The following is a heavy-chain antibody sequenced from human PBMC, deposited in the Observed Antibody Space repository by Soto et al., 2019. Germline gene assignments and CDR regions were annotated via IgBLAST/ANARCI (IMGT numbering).Heavy chain of an antibody. CDR1: GFTFSTYT. J-gene: IGHJ5*02. Sequence: PGRSLRLSCAASGFTFSTYTMHWVRQAPGKGLEWVALISYDGSSGYYADSVKGRFTISRDNSKDTLYLQMNSLRPEDTAVYYCARDPCDKSGYYCEKFEPWGQGTLVTVSS. D-gene: IGHD3-22*01. CDR2: ISYDGSSG. CDR3: ARDPCDKSGYYCEKFEP. V-gene: IGHV3-30-3*01.